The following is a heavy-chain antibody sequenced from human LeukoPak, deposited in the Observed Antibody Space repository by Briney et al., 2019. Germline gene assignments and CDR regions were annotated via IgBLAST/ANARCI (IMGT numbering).Heavy chain of an antibody. V-gene: IGHV3-21*01. CDR2: ISSSSSYI. CDR1: GFTFSSYS. CDR3: ARDYDSSGYYPY. Sequence: GGSLRLSCAASGFTFSSYSMNWVRQAPGKGLEWVSSISSSSSYIYYADSVKGRFTISRDNAKNSLYLQMNSLRAEDTAVYYCARDYDSSGYYPYWDQGTLVTVSS. J-gene: IGHJ4*02. D-gene: IGHD3-22*01.